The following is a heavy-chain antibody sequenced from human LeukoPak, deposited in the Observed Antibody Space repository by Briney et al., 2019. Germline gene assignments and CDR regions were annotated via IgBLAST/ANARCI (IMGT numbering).Heavy chain of an antibody. J-gene: IGHJ4*02. CDR1: GFIFSNYA. V-gene: IGHV3-23*01. CDR3: VKGGRYSNMPLDY. D-gene: IGHD6-13*01. CDR2: INANSGYT. Sequence: GGSLRLSCAASGFIFSNYAMTWVRQAPGKGLEWVSVINANSGYTYYGDSAKGRFTISRDNSKNTLYLQMNSLRVDDTAVYYCVKGGRYSNMPLDYWGQGTLVTVSS.